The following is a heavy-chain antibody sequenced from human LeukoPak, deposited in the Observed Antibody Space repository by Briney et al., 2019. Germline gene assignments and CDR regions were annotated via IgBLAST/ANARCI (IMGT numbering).Heavy chain of an antibody. J-gene: IGHJ5*02. CDR3: ASGREDLYSGYVDGANWFDP. D-gene: IGHD5-12*01. CDR1: GFTFSSYA. V-gene: IGHV3-48*01. CDR2: ITRTSSTI. Sequence: GGSLRLSCAASGFTFSSYAMNWVRQAPGKGLEWLSYITRTSSTIYYADSVKGRFTISRDNAKNSLYLQMNSLRAEDTAVYYCASGREDLYSGYVDGANWFDPWGQGTLVTVSS.